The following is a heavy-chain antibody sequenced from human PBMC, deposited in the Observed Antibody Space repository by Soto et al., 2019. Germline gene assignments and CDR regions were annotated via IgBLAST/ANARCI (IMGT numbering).Heavy chain of an antibody. J-gene: IGHJ4*02. D-gene: IGHD3-10*01. Sequence: SETLSLTCTVSGGSVSSASYYWTWIRQPPGKGLEWIGYISSSGNTNYNPSLKSRVSISVDTSKNQFSLNLTSVTAADTAVYYCARAPMVPTRSYFDSWGQGTPVTVSS. CDR3: ARAPMVPTRSYFDS. CDR1: GGSVSSASYY. CDR2: ISSSGNT. V-gene: IGHV4-61*01.